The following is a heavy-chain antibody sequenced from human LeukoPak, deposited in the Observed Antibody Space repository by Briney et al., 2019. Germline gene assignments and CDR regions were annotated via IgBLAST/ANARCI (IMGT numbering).Heavy chain of an antibody. CDR2: IYYSGST. J-gene: IGHJ4*02. D-gene: IGHD5-24*01. V-gene: IGHV4-31*03. CDR3: AREGRDGYGYFDY. Sequence: SGTLSLTCTVSGGSISSGGYYWSWIRQHPGKGLEWIGYIYYSGSTYYNPSLKSRVTISVDTSKNQFSLKLSSVTAADTAVYYCAREGRDGYGYFDYWGQGTLVTVSP. CDR1: GGSISSGGYY.